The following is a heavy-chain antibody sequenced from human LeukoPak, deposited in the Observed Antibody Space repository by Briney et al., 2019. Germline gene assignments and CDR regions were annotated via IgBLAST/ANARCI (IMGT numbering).Heavy chain of an antibody. CDR2: IDYSGST. V-gene: IGHV4-30-4*02. CDR1: GGSISSGDYY. D-gene: IGHD2-2*02. CDR3: AKVRYCSSTSCYKEGYFDY. Sequence: SETLSLTCTVSGGSISSGDYYWSWIRQPPGKGLEWIGYIDYSGSTYYNPSLKSRVTISVDTSKNQFSLRLSAVTAAGTAVYYCAKVRYCSSTSCYKEGYFDYWGQGALVTVSS. J-gene: IGHJ4*02.